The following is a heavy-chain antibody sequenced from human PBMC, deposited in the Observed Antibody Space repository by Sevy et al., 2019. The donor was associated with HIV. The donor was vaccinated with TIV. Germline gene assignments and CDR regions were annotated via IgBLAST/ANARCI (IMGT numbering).Heavy chain of an antibody. D-gene: IGHD5-18*01. V-gene: IGHV3-23*01. CDR3: AKEAGIQLWSLYYYYYYMDV. CDR2: ISSSGGST. CDR1: GFTFSSYA. Sequence: GGSLRLSCAASGFTFSSYAMSWVRQAPGKGLEWVSAISSSGGSTYYADSVKGRFTISRDNSKNTLYLQMNSLRAEDTAVYYCAKEAGIQLWSLYYYYYYMDVWGKGTTVTVSS. J-gene: IGHJ6*03.